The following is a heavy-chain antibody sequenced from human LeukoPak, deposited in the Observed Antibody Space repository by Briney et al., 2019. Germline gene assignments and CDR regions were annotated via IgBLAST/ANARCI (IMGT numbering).Heavy chain of an antibody. CDR2: FDPEDGET. V-gene: IGHV1-24*01. J-gene: IGHJ4*02. CDR1: GYTLTELS. D-gene: IGHD3-22*01. Sequence: GASVKVSCKVSGYTLTELSMHWVRQAPGKGLEWMGGFDPEDGETIYAQKFQGRVTMTRDTSISTAYMELSRLRSDDTAVYYCARPSYYYDHFDYWGQGTLVTVSS. CDR3: ARPSYYYDHFDY.